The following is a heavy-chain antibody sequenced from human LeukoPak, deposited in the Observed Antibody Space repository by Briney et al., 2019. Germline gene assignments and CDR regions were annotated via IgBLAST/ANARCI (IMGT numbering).Heavy chain of an antibody. CDR3: AKGESKDYLNYFDYLNYFDH. D-gene: IGHD2/OR15-2a*01. CDR2: ISSSGGST. Sequence: GGSLRLSCAASGFTFSSYAMGWVRQAPGKGLECVSGISSSGGSTFYADSVKGRFTISRDNSKNTLSLQMNSLRAEDTAIYYCAKGESKDYLNYFDYLNYFDHWGQGALVTVSS. V-gene: IGHV3-23*01. CDR1: GFTFSSYA. J-gene: IGHJ4*02.